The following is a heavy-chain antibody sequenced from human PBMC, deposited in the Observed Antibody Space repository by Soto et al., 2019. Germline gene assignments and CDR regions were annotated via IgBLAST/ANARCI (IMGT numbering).Heavy chain of an antibody. V-gene: IGHV4-4*02. CDR1: GGSISSSNW. J-gene: IGHJ6*02. CDR3: AGDLCIPTSASCYCHCCRDV. CDR2: IYHSGST. Sequence: SETLSLTCAVSGGSISSSNWWSWVRQPPGKGLEWIGEIYHSGSTNYNPSLKSRVTISVDKSKNQFSLKLSSVTAADTAVYYCAGDLCIPTSASCYCHCCRDVWGQGTTVTVSS. D-gene: IGHD2-15*01.